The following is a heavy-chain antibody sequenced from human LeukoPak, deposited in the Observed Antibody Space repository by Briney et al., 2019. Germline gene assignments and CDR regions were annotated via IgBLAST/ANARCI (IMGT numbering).Heavy chain of an antibody. CDR3: AQGRDYDSLFDP. D-gene: IGHD3-3*01. J-gene: IGHJ5*02. CDR2: ISGSGGST. CDR1: GFTFSSYA. V-gene: IGHV3-23*01. Sequence: GASLRLSCAAAGFTFSSYAMSWVRQAPGKGLEWVSAISGSGGSTYYADSVKGRFTISRDNSKNTLYLQMNSLRAEDTAVYYCAQGRDYDSLFDPWGQGTLVTVSS.